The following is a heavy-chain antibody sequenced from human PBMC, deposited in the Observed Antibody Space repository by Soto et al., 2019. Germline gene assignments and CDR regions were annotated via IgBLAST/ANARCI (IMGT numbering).Heavy chain of an antibody. CDR3: ARDPVGYDYGVTGGFGY. CDR1: GGTFSSYA. D-gene: IGHD4-17*01. V-gene: IGHV1-69*01. Sequence: QVQLVQSGAEVKKPGSSVKVSCKASGGTFSSYAISWVRQAPGQGLEWMGGIIPIFGTANYAQKFQGRVTITADESTSTAYMELSSLRSEDTAVYXXARDPVGYDYGVTGGFGYWGQGTLVTVSS. CDR2: IIPIFGTA. J-gene: IGHJ4*02.